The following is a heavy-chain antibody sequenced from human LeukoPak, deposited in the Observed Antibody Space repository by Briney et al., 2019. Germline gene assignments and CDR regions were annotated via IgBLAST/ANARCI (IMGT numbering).Heavy chain of an antibody. Sequence: PGGSLRLSCAASGFTVSSNYMSWVRQAPGKGLEWVSVIYSGGSTYYADSVKGRFTISRDNSKNTLYLQMNSLRAGDTAVYYCARGPIVGITETKGYFDYWGQGILVIVSS. V-gene: IGHV3-53*01. CDR3: ARGPIVGITETKGYFDY. CDR2: IYSGGST. D-gene: IGHD1-7*01. CDR1: GFTVSSNY. J-gene: IGHJ4*02.